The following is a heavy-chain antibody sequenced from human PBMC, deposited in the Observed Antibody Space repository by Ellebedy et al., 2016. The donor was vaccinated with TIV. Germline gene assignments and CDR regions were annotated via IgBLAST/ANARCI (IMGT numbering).Heavy chain of an antibody. D-gene: IGHD5-24*01. Sequence: ASVKVSCKASGGTLSGYSVSWVRQAPGQGLEWVGGINPVSDAVQYSQKLQDRVTVSADEVTSTVYMEMTSLRSEDTALYYCAREFGDGYNYHYFDSWGQGALVTVSS. CDR2: INPVSDAV. CDR1: GGTLSGYS. V-gene: IGHV1-69*13. J-gene: IGHJ4*02. CDR3: AREFGDGYNYHYFDS.